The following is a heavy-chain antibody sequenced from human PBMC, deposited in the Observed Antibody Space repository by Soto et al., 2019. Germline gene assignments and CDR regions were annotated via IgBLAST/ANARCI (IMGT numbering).Heavy chain of an antibody. CDR2: MNPNSGNT. J-gene: IGHJ5*02. CDR1: GYTFTSYD. Sequence: ASVKVSCKASGYTFTSYDINWVRQATGQGLEWMGWMNPNSGNTGYAQKFQGRVTMTRNTSISTAYMELSSLRSEDTAVYYCARVRAITGTVGFDPGGQGTLVTVSS. CDR3: ARVRAITGTVGFDP. V-gene: IGHV1-8*01. D-gene: IGHD1-7*01.